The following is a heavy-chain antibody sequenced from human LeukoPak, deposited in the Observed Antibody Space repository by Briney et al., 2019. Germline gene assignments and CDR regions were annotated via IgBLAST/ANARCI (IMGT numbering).Heavy chain of an antibody. D-gene: IGHD6-13*01. J-gene: IGHJ4*02. CDR1: GGSISSYY. CDR3: ARVSAAAGTHYFDY. Sequence: TSETLSLTCTVSGGSISSYYWSWIRQPPGKGLEWIGYIYYSGSTNYNPSLKSRVTISVDTSKNQFSLKLSSVTAADTAVYYCARVSAAAGTHYFDYWGQGTLVTVSS. V-gene: IGHV4-59*01. CDR2: IYYSGST.